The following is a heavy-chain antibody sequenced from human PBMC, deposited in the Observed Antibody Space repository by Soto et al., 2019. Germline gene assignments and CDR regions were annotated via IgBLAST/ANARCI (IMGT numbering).Heavy chain of an antibody. CDR3: ARDQLYDNDISGRPLNAFDC. Sequence: PGGSLRLSCAASGFTFRSYWMQWVRQAPGKGLVWVSWINSDGSSTSYADSVKGRFTISRDNAKNSLYLQMNSLRAEDTAVYYCARDQLYDNDISGRPLNAFDCWGQGTMVTVSS. V-gene: IGHV3-74*01. CDR2: INSDGSST. D-gene: IGHD3-22*01. J-gene: IGHJ3*01. CDR1: GFTFRSYW.